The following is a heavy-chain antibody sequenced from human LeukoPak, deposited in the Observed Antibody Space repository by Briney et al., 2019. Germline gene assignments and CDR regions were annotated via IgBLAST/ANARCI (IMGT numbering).Heavy chain of an antibody. D-gene: IGHD4-17*01. CDR1: SGSISSSSYY. CDR3: ARIYGDYVYYYYMDV. V-gene: IGHV4-39*01. J-gene: IGHJ6*03. Sequence: SETPSLTCTVSSGSISSSSYYWGWIRQPPGKGLEWIGSIYYSGSTYYNPSLKSRVTISVDTSKNQFSLKLSSVTAADTAVYYCARIYGDYVYYYYMDVWGKGTTVTVSS. CDR2: IYYSGST.